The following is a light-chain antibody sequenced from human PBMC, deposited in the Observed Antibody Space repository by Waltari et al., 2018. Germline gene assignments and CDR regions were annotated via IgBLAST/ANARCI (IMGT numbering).Light chain of an antibody. V-gene: IGLV3-1*01. CDR2: QDS. CDR3: QAWDSGAVI. CDR1: KLGDKY. J-gene: IGLJ2*01. Sequence: SYELTQPPSVSVFPGQTASITCSGDKLGDKYASWYQQRPGQSPLLVIYQDSRRPSGIPERLSGSNSGNTAPLTIGGTQTMDEADYYCQAWDSGAVIFGGGTKLTVL.